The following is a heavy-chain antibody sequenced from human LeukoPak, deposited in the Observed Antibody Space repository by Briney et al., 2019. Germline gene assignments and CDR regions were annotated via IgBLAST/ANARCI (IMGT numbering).Heavy chain of an antibody. CDR3: AGAVTYYDFWSGYYGYYGMDV. Sequence: KPSETLSLTCTVSGGSISSGSYYWSWIRQPAGKGLEWIGRIYTSGSTNYNPSLKSRVTISVDTSKNQFSLKLSSVTAADTAVYYCAGAVTYYDFWSGYYGYYGMDVWGQGTTVTVSS. D-gene: IGHD3-3*01. J-gene: IGHJ6*02. CDR2: IYTSGST. V-gene: IGHV4-61*02. CDR1: GGSISSGSYY.